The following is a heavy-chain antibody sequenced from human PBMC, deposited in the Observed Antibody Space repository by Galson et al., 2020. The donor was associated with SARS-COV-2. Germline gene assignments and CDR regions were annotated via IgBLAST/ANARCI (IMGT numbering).Heavy chain of an antibody. CDR1: GYTLTELS. Sequence: ASVKVSCKVSGYTLTELSMHWVRQAPGKGLEWMGGFDPEDGETIYAQKFQGRVTMTEDTSTDTAYMELSSLRSEDTAVYYCATAFVVVTAIRADAFDIWGQGTMVTVSS. CDR3: ATAFVVVTAIRADAFDI. V-gene: IGHV1-24*01. D-gene: IGHD2-21*02. CDR2: FDPEDGET. J-gene: IGHJ3*02.